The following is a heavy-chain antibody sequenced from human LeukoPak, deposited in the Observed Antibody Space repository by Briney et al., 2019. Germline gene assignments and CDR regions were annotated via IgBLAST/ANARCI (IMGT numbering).Heavy chain of an antibody. V-gene: IGHV3-48*01. D-gene: IGHD3-10*01. CDR1: GFTFSNYN. CDR2: ISSGSTI. Sequence: GGSLRLSCAASGFTFSNYNMNWFRQAPGKVLEWVSHISSGSTIYYADSVKGRFTISRDNVKNALYLQMNTLRADDTAVYYCAREGLYYGARSSSFDYWGHGTRVTVSS. J-gene: IGHJ4*01. CDR3: AREGLYYGARSSSFDY.